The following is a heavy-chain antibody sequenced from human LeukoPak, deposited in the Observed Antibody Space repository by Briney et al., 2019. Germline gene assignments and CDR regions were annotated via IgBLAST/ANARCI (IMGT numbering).Heavy chain of an antibody. Sequence: SETLSLTCTVSGDSISSSYWSWIRQPAGKGLEWIGRIYTSGSTNYNPSLKSRVTMSVDTSKNQFSLKLSSVTAADTAVYYCARDRYGEGSIDYWGQGTLVTVSS. CDR3: ARDRYGEGSIDY. CDR2: IYTSGST. CDR1: GDSISSSY. V-gene: IGHV4-4*07. D-gene: IGHD4-17*01. J-gene: IGHJ4*02.